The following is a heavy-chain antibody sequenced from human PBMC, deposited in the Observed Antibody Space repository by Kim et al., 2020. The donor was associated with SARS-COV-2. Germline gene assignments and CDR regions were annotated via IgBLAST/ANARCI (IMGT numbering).Heavy chain of an antibody. J-gene: IGHJ6*02. CDR1: GFTFSNAW. Sequence: GGSLRLSCAASGFTFSNAWMSWVRQAPGKGLEWVGRIKSKTDGGTTDYAAPVKGRFTISRDDSKNTLYLQMNSLKTEDTAVYYCTTLLRYFDWLAVKYYYYGMDVWGQGTTRTVSS. V-gene: IGHV3-15*01. D-gene: IGHD3-9*01. CDR2: IKSKTDGGTT. CDR3: TTLLRYFDWLAVKYYYYGMDV.